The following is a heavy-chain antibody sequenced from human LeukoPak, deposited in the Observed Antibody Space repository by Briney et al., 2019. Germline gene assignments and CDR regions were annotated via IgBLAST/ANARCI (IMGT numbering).Heavy chain of an antibody. J-gene: IGHJ6*03. CDR2: ISDYNGNT. D-gene: IGHD6-13*01. CDR3: ARDTTTLYSSSWYSALNDYYYYYYMDV. V-gene: IGHV1-18*01. Sequence: ASVKVSCRASGYTFSSYGISWVRQAPGQGLEWMGWISDYNGNTNYAQSLQGRVTMTTDTSTSTAYMELRSLRSDDTAVYYCARDTTTLYSSSWYSALNDYYYYYYMDVWGKGTTVTVSS. CDR1: GYTFSSYG.